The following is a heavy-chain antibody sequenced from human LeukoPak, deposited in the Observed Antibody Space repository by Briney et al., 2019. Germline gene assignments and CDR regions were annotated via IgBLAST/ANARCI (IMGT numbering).Heavy chain of an antibody. D-gene: IGHD6-19*01. CDR2: INHSGST. V-gene: IGHV4-34*01. J-gene: IGHJ6*03. Sequence: SETLSLTCAVYGGSFSGYYWSWIRQPPGKGLEWIGEINHSGSTNYNPSLKSRVTISVDTSKNQFSLKLSSVTAADTAVYYCARRSSGWYSYYYYYYMDVWGKGTTVTISS. CDR3: ARRSSGWYSYYYYYYMDV. CDR1: GGSFSGYY.